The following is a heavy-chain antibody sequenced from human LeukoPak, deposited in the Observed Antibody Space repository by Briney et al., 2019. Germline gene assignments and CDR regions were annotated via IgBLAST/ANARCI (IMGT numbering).Heavy chain of an antibody. CDR2: ISASGADT. CDR1: GFTFSSYA. V-gene: IGHV3-23*01. Sequence: GGSLRLSCEASGFTFSSYAMTWVRQAPERGLEWVSAISASGADTYYADSVKGRFTISRDNAKNTLYLHMTSLGAEDTAVYFCARRPRDTSGYYLGAFEAWGQGTTVTVSS. J-gene: IGHJ3*01. CDR3: ARRPRDTSGYYLGAFEA. D-gene: IGHD3-22*01.